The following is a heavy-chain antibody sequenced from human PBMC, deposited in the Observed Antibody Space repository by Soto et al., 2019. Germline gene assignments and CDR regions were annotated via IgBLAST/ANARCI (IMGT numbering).Heavy chain of an antibody. V-gene: IGHV1-8*01. D-gene: IGHD6-6*01. CDR1: GYTFTSYD. CDR3: ARGSDLHQLVPDWFAP. J-gene: IGHJ5*02. CDR2: MNPNSCNT. Sequence: QVQLVQSGAEVKKPGASVKVSCKASGYTFTSYDINWVRKATGQGLEWMGRMNPNSCNTGYAQKCQSKITMTRNTTISTGYMELSSLRSEDTAMHYCARGSDLHQLVPDWFAPWGQRTLVPVSS.